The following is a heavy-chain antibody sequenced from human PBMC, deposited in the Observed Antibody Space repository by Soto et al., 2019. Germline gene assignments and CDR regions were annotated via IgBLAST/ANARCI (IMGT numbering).Heavy chain of an antibody. D-gene: IGHD6-6*01. Sequence: PSETLSLTCTASGGSISSSSYYWGWIRQPPGKGLEWIGSIHYSGSTSYNPSLKSRVTISVDTPKNQFSLNLTSVTAADTAVYYCTRGLSSPSATGIWGQGTLVTVSS. V-gene: IGHV4-39*01. CDR2: IHYSGST. CDR3: TRGLSSPSATGI. J-gene: IGHJ4*02. CDR1: GGSISSSSYY.